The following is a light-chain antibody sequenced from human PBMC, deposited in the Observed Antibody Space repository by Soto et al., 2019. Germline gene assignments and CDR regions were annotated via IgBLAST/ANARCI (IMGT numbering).Light chain of an antibody. CDR1: QSISTW. J-gene: IGKJ2*01. CDR2: DAS. CDR3: QQYNSYTT. V-gene: IGKV1-5*01. Sequence: DIQMTQSPSTLSASVGDRVTITCRASQSISTWLAWYQQKPGKAPKLLIYDASSLQSGVPSRFSGHGSGTDFTLTISSLQPDDFATYYCQQYNSYTTFGQGTKWIS.